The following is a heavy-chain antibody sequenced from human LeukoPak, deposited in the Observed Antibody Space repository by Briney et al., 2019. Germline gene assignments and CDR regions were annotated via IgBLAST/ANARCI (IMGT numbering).Heavy chain of an antibody. J-gene: IGHJ5*02. Sequence: GGSLRLSCAASGFTLSSYAMSWVRQAPGKGLEWVSAISGSGGSTCYADSVKGRFTISRDNSKNTLYLQMNSLRAEDTAVYYCAKQLYYYDSSGYYPWGQGTLVTVSS. D-gene: IGHD3-22*01. CDR1: GFTLSSYA. V-gene: IGHV3-23*01. CDR3: AKQLYYYDSSGYYP. CDR2: ISGSGGST.